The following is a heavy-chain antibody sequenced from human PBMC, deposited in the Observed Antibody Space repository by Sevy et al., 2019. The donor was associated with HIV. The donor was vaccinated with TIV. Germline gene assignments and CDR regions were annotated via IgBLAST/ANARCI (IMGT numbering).Heavy chain of an antibody. CDR1: GFTFSSYA. CDR2: ISGSGGST. J-gene: IGHJ6*03. V-gene: IGHV3-23*01. D-gene: IGHD1-26*01. Sequence: GGSLRLSCAASGFTFSSYAMSWVRQAPGKGLEWVSAISGSGGSTYYADSVKGRFTISRDNSKNTLYLQMNSLRAEDTAVYYCAKEGIVGAKTRYYYYMDVWGKGTTVTVSS. CDR3: AKEGIVGAKTRYYYYMDV.